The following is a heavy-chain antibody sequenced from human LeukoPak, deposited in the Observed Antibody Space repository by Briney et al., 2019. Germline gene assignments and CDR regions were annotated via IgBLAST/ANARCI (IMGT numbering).Heavy chain of an antibody. CDR3: ARGTTMVTNYFDY. CDR1: GGTFNSFA. D-gene: IGHD5-18*01. Sequence: GASVKVSCKASGGTFNSFAISWVRQAPGQGLKWMGGIIPIFGTANYAQKFQGRVTITADESTSTAYMELSSLRSEDTAVYYCARGTTMVTNYFDYWGQGTLVTVSS. CDR2: IIPIFGTA. V-gene: IGHV1-69*13. J-gene: IGHJ4*02.